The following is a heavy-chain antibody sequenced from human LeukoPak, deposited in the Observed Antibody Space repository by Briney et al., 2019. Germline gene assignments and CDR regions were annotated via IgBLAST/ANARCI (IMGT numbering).Heavy chain of an antibody. J-gene: IGHJ6*04. V-gene: IGHV3-7*01. CDR1: AFTFSDYW. CDR2: IKEDGSEK. Sequence: TGGSLRLSCAASAFTFSDYWMTWVRQAPGKGLERVANIKEDGSEKYYVDSVKGRFTISRDNAKNSLYLQMNSLRAEDTAVYYCAELGITMIGSVWGKGTTVTISS. CDR3: AELGITMIGSV. D-gene: IGHD3-10*02.